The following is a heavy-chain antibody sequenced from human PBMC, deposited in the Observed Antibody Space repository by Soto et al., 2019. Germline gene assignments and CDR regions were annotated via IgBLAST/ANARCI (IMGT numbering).Heavy chain of an antibody. CDR1: GGSISSYY. V-gene: IGHV4-59*01. J-gene: IGHJ4*02. CDR2: IYYSGST. Sequence: PSETLSLTCTVSGGSISSYYWSWIRQPPGKGLEWIGYIYYSGSTNYNPSLKSRVTISVDTSKNQFSLKLSSVTAADTAVYYCGRESWVQDYDFWSGYIFDYWGQGTLVTVSS. CDR3: GRESWVQDYDFWSGYIFDY. D-gene: IGHD3-3*01.